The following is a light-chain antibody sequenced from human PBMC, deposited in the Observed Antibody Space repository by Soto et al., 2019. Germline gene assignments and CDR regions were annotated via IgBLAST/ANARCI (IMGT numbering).Light chain of an antibody. CDR1: QIISSY. V-gene: IGKV1-39*01. J-gene: IGKJ4*01. CDR3: QQSYTIPLT. Sequence: DIQMTQSPSSLSASVGDRVTITCRASQIISSYLNWYQQKPGKAPKLLIYAASSLQSGVPSRFSGSGSGTDFTLTISSLQPEDFATYYCQQSYTIPLTFGGGTKVDIK. CDR2: AAS.